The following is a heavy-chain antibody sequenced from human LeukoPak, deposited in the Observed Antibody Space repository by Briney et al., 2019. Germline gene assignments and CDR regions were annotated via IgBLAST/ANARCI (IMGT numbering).Heavy chain of an antibody. CDR3: ARDGVIRSNWFDP. D-gene: IGHD3-3*01. CDR2: INAGNGNT. Sequence: ASVKVSCKASGYTFTSYATHWVRQAPGQRLEWMGWINAGNGNTKYSQKFQGRVTITRDTSASTAYMELSSLRSEDTAVYYCARDGVIRSNWFDPWGQGALITVSS. CDR1: GYTFTSYA. V-gene: IGHV1-3*01. J-gene: IGHJ5*02.